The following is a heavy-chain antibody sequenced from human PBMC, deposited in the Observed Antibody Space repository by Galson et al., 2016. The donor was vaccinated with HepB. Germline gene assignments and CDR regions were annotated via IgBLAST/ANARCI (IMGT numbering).Heavy chain of an antibody. CDR1: GFTFENYG. V-gene: IGHV3-30*18. D-gene: IGHD3-22*01. CDR2: ISHEGANK. Sequence: SLRLSCAVRGFTFENYGMHWVRQAPGKGPEWLSLISHEGANKYYADSVKGLFTISRDNSENTLYLQMNSLRPEDTAVYYCAKVSDYHDSSGLFDYWGQGTQVTVSS. J-gene: IGHJ4*02. CDR3: AKVSDYHDSSGLFDY.